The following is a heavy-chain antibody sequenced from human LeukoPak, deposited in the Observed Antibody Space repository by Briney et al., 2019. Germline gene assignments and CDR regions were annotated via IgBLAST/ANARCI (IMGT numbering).Heavy chain of an antibody. CDR3: ARVASWFDP. Sequence: SETLSLTCIVSGDSFSSYQWSWVRQPAGKGLEWIGRISASGTTNYNPSLKSRVTMSVDTSKNHFSLKLSSVTAADTAVYYCARVASWFDPWGQGTLVTVSS. CDR2: ISASGTT. CDR1: GDSFSSYQ. V-gene: IGHV4-4*07. J-gene: IGHJ5*02.